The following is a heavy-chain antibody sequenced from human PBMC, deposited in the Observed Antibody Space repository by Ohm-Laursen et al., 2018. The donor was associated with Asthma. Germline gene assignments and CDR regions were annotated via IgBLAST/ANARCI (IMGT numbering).Heavy chain of an antibody. CDR1: GGTFSSYA. CDR3: ARVRYSSSPMNLYYYGMDV. CDR2: IIPIFGTA. D-gene: IGHD6-6*01. V-gene: IGHV1-69*01. J-gene: IGHJ6*02. Sequence: SSVKVSCKASGGTFSSYAISWVRQAPGQGLEWMGGIIPIFGTANYAQKFQGRVTITADESTSTAYMELSSLRSEDTAVYYCARVRYSSSPMNLYYYGMDVWDQGTTVTVSS.